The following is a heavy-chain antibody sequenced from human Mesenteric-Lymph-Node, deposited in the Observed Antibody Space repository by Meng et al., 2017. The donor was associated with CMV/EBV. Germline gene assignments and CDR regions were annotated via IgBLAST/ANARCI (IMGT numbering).Heavy chain of an antibody. CDR2: ISAYNGNT. CDR3: ASGPGIAAAGDLDY. CDR1: GYTVTSYG. D-gene: IGHD6-13*01. J-gene: IGHJ4*02. V-gene: IGHV1-18*01. Sequence: ASGYTVTSYGISWVRQAPGQGLEWMGWISAYNGNTNYAQKLQGRVTMTTDTSTSTAYMELRSLRSDDTAMYYCASGPGIAAAGDLDYWGQGTLVTVSS.